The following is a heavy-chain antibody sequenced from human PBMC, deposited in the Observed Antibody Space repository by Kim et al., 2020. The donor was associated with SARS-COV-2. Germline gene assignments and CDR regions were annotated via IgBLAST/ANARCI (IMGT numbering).Heavy chain of an antibody. CDR2: GGIT. D-gene: IGHD1-26*01. Sequence: GGITYYADSVKGRFTISRHNSGNTVYLRMNSLRAEDTAVYYCARQLGPTLNYWGQGTLVTVSS. J-gene: IGHJ4*02. V-gene: IGHV3-53*04. CDR3: ARQLGPTLNY.